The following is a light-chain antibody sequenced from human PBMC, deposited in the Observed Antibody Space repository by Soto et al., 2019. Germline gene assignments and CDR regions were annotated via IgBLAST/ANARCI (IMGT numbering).Light chain of an antibody. CDR2: EVS. CDR3: CSYTSSSTWV. Sequence: QSVLTQPASVSGSPGQSITISCTGTSSDVGGYNFVSWYQQHPGKAPKLMIYEVSNRPSGVSNRFSGSMSGNTASLTISGLQAEDEADYYCCSYTSSSTWVFGGGNKLTVL. J-gene: IGLJ3*02. V-gene: IGLV2-14*01. CDR1: SSDVGGYNF.